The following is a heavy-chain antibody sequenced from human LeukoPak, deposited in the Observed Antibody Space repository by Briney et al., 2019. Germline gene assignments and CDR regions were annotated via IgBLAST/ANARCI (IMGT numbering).Heavy chain of an antibody. CDR1: GYTFTRYA. D-gene: IGHD3-16*01. CDR3: ARHDNDDDFDY. V-gene: IGHV7-4-1*02. CDR2: INMYTANP. Sequence: ASVKISCKASGYTFTRYAINWLRQVPGQGLEWMGWINMYTANPAYAQGFTERFVFSLDTSVSTAYLEISNLKAEDTAVYYCARHDNDDDFDYWGQGTLVTVSS. J-gene: IGHJ4*02.